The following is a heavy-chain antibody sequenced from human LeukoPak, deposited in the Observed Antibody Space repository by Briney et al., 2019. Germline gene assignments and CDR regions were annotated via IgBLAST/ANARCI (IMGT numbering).Heavy chain of an antibody. CDR1: GFTFSSYS. V-gene: IGHV3-21*04. CDR3: ARPTQLARGRY. J-gene: IGHJ4*02. Sequence: GGSLRLSCAASGFTFSSYSMNWVRQAPGKGLEWDSSISSSSSYIYYADSVKGRFTISRDNAKNSLYLQMSSLRAEDTAVYYCARPTQLARGRYWGQGTLVTVSS. D-gene: IGHD6-6*01. CDR2: ISSSSSYI.